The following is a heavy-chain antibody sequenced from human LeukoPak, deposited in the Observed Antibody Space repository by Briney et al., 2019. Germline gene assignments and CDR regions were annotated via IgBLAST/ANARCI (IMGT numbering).Heavy chain of an antibody. V-gene: IGHV1-2*02. J-gene: IGHJ4*02. D-gene: IGHD5-18*01. Sequence: ASVKVSCKASGYTFTGYYMHWVRQAPGQGLEWMGWINPNSGGTNYAQKFQGRVTMTRDTSISTAYMELSRLRSDDTAVYYCARVSFGYGQERAVGYWGQGTLVTVSS. CDR2: INPNSGGT. CDR3: ARVSFGYGQERAVGY. CDR1: GYTFTGYY.